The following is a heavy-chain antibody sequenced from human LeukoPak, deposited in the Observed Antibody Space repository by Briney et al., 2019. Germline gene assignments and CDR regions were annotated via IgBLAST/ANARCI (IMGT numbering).Heavy chain of an antibody. Sequence: SETLSLTCTVSGGSISSSSYYWGWIRQPPGKGLEWVGSIYYSGSTYYNPSLKSRVTISVETSKNQFSLKLSSVTAADTAVYYCARHVRGRNCFDPWGQGTLVTVSS. J-gene: IGHJ5*02. V-gene: IGHV4-39*01. CDR1: GGSISSSSYY. CDR2: IYYSGST. CDR3: ARHVRGRNCFDP. D-gene: IGHD3-16*01.